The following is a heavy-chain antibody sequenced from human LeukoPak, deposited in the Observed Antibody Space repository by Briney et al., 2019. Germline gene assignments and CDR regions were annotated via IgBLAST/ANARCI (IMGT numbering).Heavy chain of an antibody. CDR1: GFSFSDHA. J-gene: IGHJ4*02. Sequence: GGSLRLSCAAAGFSFSDHAMSWVRQAPGKGLEWVSTISGTGGSAYYADSVKGRITISRDNSKNTLYLQMDSLRAEDTAVYYCARGYLGPSWRFGDPTLDYWGQGTLVTVSS. CDR2: ISGTGGSA. CDR3: ARGYLGPSWRFGDPTLDY. D-gene: IGHD3-10*01. V-gene: IGHV3-23*01.